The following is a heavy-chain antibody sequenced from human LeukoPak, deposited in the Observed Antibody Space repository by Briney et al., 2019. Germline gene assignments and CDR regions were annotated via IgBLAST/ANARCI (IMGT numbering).Heavy chain of an antibody. Sequence: GGSLRLSCAASGFTFSSYWMSWVRQAPGKGLEWVANIKQDGSEKYYVDSVKGRFTISRDNAKNSLYLQMNSLRAEDTAVYYCARSYYDFRSGLDYWGQGTLVTVSS. CDR2: IKQDGSEK. D-gene: IGHD3-3*01. V-gene: IGHV3-7*01. J-gene: IGHJ4*02. CDR3: ARSYYDFRSGLDY. CDR1: GFTFSSYW.